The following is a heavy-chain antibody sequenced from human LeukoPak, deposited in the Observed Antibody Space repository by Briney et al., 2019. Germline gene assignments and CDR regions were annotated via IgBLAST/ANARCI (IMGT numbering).Heavy chain of an antibody. CDR1: GYTFTDYY. V-gene: IGHV1-2*02. J-gene: IGHJ4*02. Sequence: GASVKVSCKASGYTFTDYYMDWVRQAPGQGLEWMGWINPNSGGTNYAQQFQGRVTMSRDTSNSTAYMELSRLRSDDPAVYYCARDGPRGDVDYWGQGTLVTVSS. CDR2: INPNSGGT. D-gene: IGHD3-10*01. CDR3: ARDGPRGDVDY.